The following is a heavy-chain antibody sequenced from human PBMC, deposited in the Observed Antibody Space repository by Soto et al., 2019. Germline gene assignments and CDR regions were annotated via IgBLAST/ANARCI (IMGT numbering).Heavy chain of an antibody. CDR2: IGGGDDI. D-gene: IGHD3-3*02. CDR3: AKDSISYNGIYDAFDV. V-gene: IGHV3-23*01. CDR1: GFTFCNYA. J-gene: IGHJ3*01. Sequence: GGSLRLSCEASGFTFCNYAMAWVRQTPGEGPEWVSTIGGGDDIFYAESVQGRFIISRDDSRSTMYLQMDNLRVEDTAIYFCAKDSISYNGIYDAFDVWGQGTVVTVSS.